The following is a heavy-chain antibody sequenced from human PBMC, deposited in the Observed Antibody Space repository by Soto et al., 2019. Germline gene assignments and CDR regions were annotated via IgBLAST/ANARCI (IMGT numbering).Heavy chain of an antibody. D-gene: IGHD1-26*01. V-gene: IGHV4-59*01. J-gene: IGHJ4*02. CDR3: ARDQNGSPHFDY. CDR1: GGSISDYY. Sequence: QVQLQESGPGLVKPSETLSLTCSVSGGSISDYYWSWIRQPPGRGLEWIGYIYKSGSTNYNPSLKSRVTIPVDTSKNLFSLKLSSVTAADTAVYYCARDQNGSPHFDYWGQGTLVTVSS. CDR2: IYKSGST.